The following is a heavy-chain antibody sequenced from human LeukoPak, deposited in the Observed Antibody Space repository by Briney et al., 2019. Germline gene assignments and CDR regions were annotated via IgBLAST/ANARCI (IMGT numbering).Heavy chain of an antibody. CDR3: ARHRDGHTPFDH. J-gene: IGHJ4*02. CDR1: AYSISSGYR. V-gene: IGHV4-38-2*01. CDR2: IYHSGIT. Sequence: PSETLSLTCAVSAYSISSGYRWGWIRQPPGKGLEWIGSIYHSGITYYNPSLKSRVTISVDTSNNQFSLELTSVTAADTAVYYCARHRDGHTPFDHWGQGTLVTVSS. D-gene: IGHD5-24*01.